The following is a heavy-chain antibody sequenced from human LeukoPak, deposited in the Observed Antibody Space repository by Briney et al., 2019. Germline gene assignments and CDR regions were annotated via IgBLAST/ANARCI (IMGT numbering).Heavy chain of an antibody. V-gene: IGHV3-30*02. Sequence: GGSLRLSCAASGFTFSGYGMHWVRQAPGKGLEWVAFIRYDGSNKYYADSVKGRFTISRDNSKNTLYLQMNSLRAEDTAVYYCAKMVAGTDEYDYWGQGTLVTVSS. J-gene: IGHJ4*02. D-gene: IGHD6-19*01. CDR1: GFTFSGYG. CDR3: AKMVAGTDEYDY. CDR2: IRYDGSNK.